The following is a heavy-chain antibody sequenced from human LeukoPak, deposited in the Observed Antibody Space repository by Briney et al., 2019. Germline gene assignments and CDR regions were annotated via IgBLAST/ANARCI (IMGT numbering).Heavy chain of an antibody. CDR1: GGSISSSSYY. V-gene: IGHV4-39*01. CDR3: ARGYRGFLAAAGIYFDY. J-gene: IGHJ4*02. CDR2: IYYSGST. Sequence: PSETLSLTCTVSGGSISSSSYYWGRIRQPPGKGLEWIGSIYYSGSTYYNPSLKSRVTISVDTSKNQFSLKLSSVTAADTAVYYCARGYRGFLAAAGIYFDYWGQGTLVTVSS. D-gene: IGHD6-13*01.